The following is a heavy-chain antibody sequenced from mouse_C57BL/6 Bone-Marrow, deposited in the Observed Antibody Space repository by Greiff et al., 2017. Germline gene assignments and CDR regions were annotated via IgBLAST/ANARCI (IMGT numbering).Heavy chain of an antibody. D-gene: IGHD1-1*01. CDR2: SRNKANDYTT. Sequence: EVKLVESGGGLVQSGRSLRLSCATSGFTFSDFYMEWVRQAPGKGLEWIAASRNKANDYTTEYSASVKGRFIVSRDTSQSILYLQMNALRAEDTAIYYCARENWNYYGSRDWYFDVWGTGTTVTVSS. V-gene: IGHV7-1*01. CDR3: ARENWNYYGSRDWYFDV. J-gene: IGHJ1*03. CDR1: GFTFSDFY.